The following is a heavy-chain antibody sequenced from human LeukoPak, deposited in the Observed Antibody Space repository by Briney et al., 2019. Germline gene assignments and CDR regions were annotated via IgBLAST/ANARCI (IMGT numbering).Heavy chain of an antibody. D-gene: IGHD1-26*01. Sequence: SQTLSLTCTVSGGSISSGGYYWSWIRQPPGKGLEWIGYIYYSGSTNYNPSLKSRVTISVDTSKNQFSLKLSSVTAADTAVYYCARGGSKNWFDPWGQGTLVTVSS. V-gene: IGHV4-61*08. CDR3: ARGGSKNWFDP. CDR2: IYYSGST. CDR1: GGSISSGGYY. J-gene: IGHJ5*02.